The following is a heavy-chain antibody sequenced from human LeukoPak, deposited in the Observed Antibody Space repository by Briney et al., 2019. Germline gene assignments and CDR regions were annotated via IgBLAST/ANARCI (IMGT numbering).Heavy chain of an antibody. CDR2: IKSKTDGGTT. V-gene: IGHV3-15*01. J-gene: IGHJ4*02. D-gene: IGHD3-22*01. CDR1: GFTFSNAW. Sequence: GGSLRLSCAASGFTFSNAWMSWVRQAPGKGLEWVGRIKSKTDGGTTDYAAPVKGRFTISRDDSKNTLYLQMNSLKTEDTAVYYCTTDLTYDSSGYNLDYWGQGTLATVSS. CDR3: TTDLTYDSSGYNLDY.